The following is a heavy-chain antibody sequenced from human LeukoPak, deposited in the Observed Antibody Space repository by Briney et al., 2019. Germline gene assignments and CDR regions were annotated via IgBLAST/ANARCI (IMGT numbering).Heavy chain of an antibody. CDR2: FDPEDGET. CDR1: GYTLTELS. J-gene: IGHJ4*02. D-gene: IGHD3-22*01. Sequence: ASVKVSCKVSGYTLTELSMHWVRQAPGKGLEWMGGFDPEDGETIYAQKSQGRVTMTEDTSTDTAYMELSSLRSEDTAVYYCATFYDREGNFDYWGQGTLVTVSS. CDR3: ATFYDREGNFDY. V-gene: IGHV1-24*01.